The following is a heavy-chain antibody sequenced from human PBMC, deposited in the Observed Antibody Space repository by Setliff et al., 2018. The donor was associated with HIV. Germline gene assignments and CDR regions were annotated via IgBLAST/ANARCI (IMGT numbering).Heavy chain of an antibody. J-gene: IGHJ4*02. D-gene: IGHD5-12*01. CDR2: IYPGDSDT. CDR3: VSGPSIGAYEGLAY. Sequence: HGESLKISCKGSGYIFSSYWIGWVRQMPGKGLEWVGVIYPGDSDTRYSPSFQGQVTISVDKSVNTAYLQWSSLKASDTAIYYCVSGPSIGAYEGLAYWGQGTLVTVSS. V-gene: IGHV5-51*01. CDR1: GYIFSSYW.